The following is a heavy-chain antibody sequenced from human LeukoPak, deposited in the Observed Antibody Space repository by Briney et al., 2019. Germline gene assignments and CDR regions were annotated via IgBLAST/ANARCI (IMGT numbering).Heavy chain of an antibody. CDR3: ARASYSYDINGWVPFDY. V-gene: IGHV4-59*08. CDR1: GGSIGTYY. Sequence: SETLSLTCTVSGGSIGTYYWSWIRQPPGKGLEWIGYIYYSGSTSYNPSLKSRVTISVDTSKNQFSLRLSSVTAADTAVYYCARASYSYDINGWVPFDYWGQGTLVTVSS. J-gene: IGHJ4*02. D-gene: IGHD3-22*01. CDR2: IYYSGST.